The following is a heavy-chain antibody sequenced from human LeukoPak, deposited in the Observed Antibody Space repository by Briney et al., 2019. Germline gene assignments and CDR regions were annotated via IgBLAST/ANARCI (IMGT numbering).Heavy chain of an antibody. V-gene: IGHV3-53*01. D-gene: IGHD3-22*01. CDR3: ARGITMMIVAPGY. CDR1: GFTVSRNY. J-gene: IGHJ4*02. CDR2: IYSNNST. Sequence: GGSLRLSCAASGFTVSRNYMTWVRQAPGKGLEWVSVIYSNNSTYYADSVRGRFTISRDSSKNTLYLQMNSLRVEDTAIYYCARGITMMIVAPGYWGQGTLVTVSS.